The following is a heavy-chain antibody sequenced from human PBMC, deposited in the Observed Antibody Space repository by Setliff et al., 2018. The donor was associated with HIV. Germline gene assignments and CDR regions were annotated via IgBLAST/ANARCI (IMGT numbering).Heavy chain of an antibody. J-gene: IGHJ4*02. CDR1: GESISSKNYY. CDR3: ARGGGPDTNFDS. V-gene: IGHV4-39*07. CDR2: INYSGST. Sequence: PSETLSLTCIVSGESISSKNYYWGWIRQPPGKGLEWIGSINYSGSTHYKSSLKSRVTISVDTSKNQFSLRLSSVTAADTAVYYCARGGGPDTNFDSWGRGTLVTVSS.